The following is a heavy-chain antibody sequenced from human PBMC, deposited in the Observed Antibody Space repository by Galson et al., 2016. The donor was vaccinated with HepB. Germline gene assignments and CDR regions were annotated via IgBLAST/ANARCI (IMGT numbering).Heavy chain of an antibody. Sequence: SLRLSCAGSGFTFSRSGLNRVRQAPGKGLQWVSYISSSVSTICYADSEKGRFTISRDNAKNSVYLQMHSLRDDDTAVYFCARELVRSAFDLWGQGTMVTVSS. J-gene: IGHJ3*01. V-gene: IGHV3-48*02. CDR1: GFTFSRSG. CDR3: ARELVRSAFDL. D-gene: IGHD6-6*01. CDR2: ISSSVSTI.